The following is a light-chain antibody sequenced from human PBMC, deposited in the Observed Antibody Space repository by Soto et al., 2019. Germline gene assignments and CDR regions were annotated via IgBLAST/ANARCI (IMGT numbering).Light chain of an antibody. CDR3: SSYTSSSTLYV. J-gene: IGLJ1*01. CDR1: SSDVGGYNY. V-gene: IGLV2-14*03. CDR2: DVS. Sequence: QSALTQPASVSGSPGQSITISCTGISSDVGGYNYVSWYQQLPGKAPKLIIYDVSNQPSGVSNRFSASKSANAASLTISGLQAEDEADYYCSSYTSSSTLYVFGTGTKLTVL.